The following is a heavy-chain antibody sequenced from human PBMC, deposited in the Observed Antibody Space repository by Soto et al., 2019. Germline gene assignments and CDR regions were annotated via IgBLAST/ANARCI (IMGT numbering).Heavy chain of an antibody. CDR2: IYPSGST. V-gene: IGHV4-4*02. CDR3: ARGIDGLAVNY. J-gene: IGHJ4*02. CDR1: GGSISSSHW. D-gene: IGHD6-19*01. Sequence: QVQLQESGPGLVKPSGTLSLTCAVSGGSISSSHWWNWVRQPPGKGLEWIGDIYPSGSTNYNPSLKSRITISLDKSNNQFSLNLSSVTAADTAVYYCARGIDGLAVNYWSQGTLVTVSS.